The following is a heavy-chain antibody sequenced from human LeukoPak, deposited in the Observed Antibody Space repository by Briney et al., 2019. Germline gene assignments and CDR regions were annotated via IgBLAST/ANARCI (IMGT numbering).Heavy chain of an antibody. CDR2: ISSSSSYI. D-gene: IGHD3-3*01. CDR3: ARGKVTIFENEQAGGHMDV. Sequence: GGSLRLSCAASGFTFSSYSMNWVRQAPGKGLEWVSSISSSSSYIYYADSVKGRFTISRDNAKNSLYLQMNSLRAEDTAVYYCARGKVTIFENEQAGGHMDVWGKGTTVTVSS. J-gene: IGHJ6*03. CDR1: GFTFSSYS. V-gene: IGHV3-21*01.